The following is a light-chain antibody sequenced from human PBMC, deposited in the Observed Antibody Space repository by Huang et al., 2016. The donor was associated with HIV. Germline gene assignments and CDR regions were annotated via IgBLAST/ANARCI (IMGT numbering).Light chain of an antibody. Sequence: QLTQSPSSLSASIGDRVTIACGASHDINTYLAWYQQKPGRAPKLLIYDASTLKTGVPSRCRGFGSGTAFSLTITSLQPDDFAVYYCQQLSAYPLSFGPGTTVD. CDR1: HDINTY. J-gene: IGKJ3*01. CDR2: DAS. V-gene: IGKV1-9*01. CDR3: QQLSAYPLS.